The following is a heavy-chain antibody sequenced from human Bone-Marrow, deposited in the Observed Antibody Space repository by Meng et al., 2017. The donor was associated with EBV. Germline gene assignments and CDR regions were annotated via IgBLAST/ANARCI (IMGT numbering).Heavy chain of an antibody. J-gene: IGHJ4*02. Sequence: CYSYSTCYFSALLTHPRGLGLDLIRCLHYSGSSYYRPSFTSRITLSVDTSKNQFSLRLISLTAADTSLYYCATPFPSIVSPRLDPFGDWGQGTLVTVYS. D-gene: IGHD5/OR15-5a*01. V-gene: IGHV4-39*01. CDR2: LHYSGSS. CDR3: ATPFPSIVSPRLDPFGD. CDR1: CYSYSTCYF.